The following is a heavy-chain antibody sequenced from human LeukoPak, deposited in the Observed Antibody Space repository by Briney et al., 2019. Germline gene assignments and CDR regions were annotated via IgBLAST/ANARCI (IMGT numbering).Heavy chain of an antibody. CDR2: IYYSGST. J-gene: IGHJ6*02. Sequence: SQTLSLTCTVSGGSISSGDYYWSWIRQPPGKGLEWIGYIYYSGSTYYNPSLKSRVTISVDPSNNQFSLKLSSVTAADTAVYYCARAVPSYYYGMDVWGQGTTVTVSS. V-gene: IGHV4-30-4*01. CDR3: ARAVPSYYYGMDV. CDR1: GGSISSGDYY.